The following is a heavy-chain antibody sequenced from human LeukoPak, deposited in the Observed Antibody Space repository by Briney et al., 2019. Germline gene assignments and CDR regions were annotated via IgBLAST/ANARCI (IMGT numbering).Heavy chain of an antibody. CDR2: IVGSGVTT. CDR3: ARDERSIQFNY. J-gene: IGHJ4*02. Sequence: GGSLRLSCAASGFTFSNYGMNWVRQAPGKGLEWVSGIVGSGVTTYYADSVKGRFTISRDNSKSTLYLQLNSLRAEDTAIYYCARDERSIQFNYWGQGTLVTVSS. V-gene: IGHV3-23*01. D-gene: IGHD2-21*01. CDR1: GFTFSNYG.